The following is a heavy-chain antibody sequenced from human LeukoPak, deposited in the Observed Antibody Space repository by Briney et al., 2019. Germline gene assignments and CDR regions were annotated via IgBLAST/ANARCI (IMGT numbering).Heavy chain of an antibody. D-gene: IGHD1-26*01. Sequence: GGSLRLSCAASGFTFSSYWMHWVRQAPGKGLVWVSRINSDGSSTSYADSVKGRFTISRDNAKNTLYLQMNNLRAEDTAVYYCARGGGYYAIDYWGQGTLVTVSS. V-gene: IGHV3-74*01. CDR1: GFTFSSYW. CDR3: ARGGGYYAIDY. J-gene: IGHJ4*02. CDR2: INSDGSST.